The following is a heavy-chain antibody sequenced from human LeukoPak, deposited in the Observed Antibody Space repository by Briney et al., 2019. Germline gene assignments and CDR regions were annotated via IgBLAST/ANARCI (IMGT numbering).Heavy chain of an antibody. CDR1: GFTFSSYA. CDR2: ISSNGGST. J-gene: IGHJ4*02. CDR3: VKAPFDLVVTTFDYFDY. V-gene: IGHV3-64D*06. D-gene: IGHD4-11*01. Sequence: GGSLRLSCSASGFTFSSYAMHWVRQAPGKGLEYVSAISSNGGSTYYADSVKGRFTISRDNSKNTLYLQMSSLRAEDTAVYYCVKAPFDLVVTTFDYFDYWGQGTLVTVSS.